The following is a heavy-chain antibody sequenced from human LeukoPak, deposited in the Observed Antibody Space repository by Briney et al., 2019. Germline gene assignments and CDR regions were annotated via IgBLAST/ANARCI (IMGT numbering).Heavy chain of an antibody. CDR2: ISSSSSYI. Sequence: PGGSLRLSCAASGFTFSGYSMNWVRQAPGKGLERVSSISSSSSYIYYGDSVKGRFTISRDNAKNSLYLQLNSLRAEDTAVYYCASGSIVAYYFDYWGQGTLVTVSS. J-gene: IGHJ4*02. CDR3: ASGSIVAYYFDY. D-gene: IGHD6-13*01. V-gene: IGHV3-21*01. CDR1: GFTFSGYS.